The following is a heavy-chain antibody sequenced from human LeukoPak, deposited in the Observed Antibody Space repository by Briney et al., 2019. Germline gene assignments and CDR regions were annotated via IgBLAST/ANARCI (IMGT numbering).Heavy chain of an antibody. CDR2: IYYSGST. J-gene: IGHJ5*02. Sequence: SETLSLTCTVSGGSISSSSYYWGWLRQPPGKGLEWIGSIYYSGSTYYNPSLKSRVTISVDTSKNQFSLKLSSVTAADTAVYYCARQAVDDFWSGYYWRINWFDPWGQGTLVTVSS. CDR1: GGSISSSSYY. CDR3: ARQAVDDFWSGYYWRINWFDP. D-gene: IGHD3-3*01. V-gene: IGHV4-39*01.